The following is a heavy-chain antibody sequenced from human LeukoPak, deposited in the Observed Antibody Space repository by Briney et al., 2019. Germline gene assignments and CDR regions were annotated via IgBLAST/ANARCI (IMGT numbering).Heavy chain of an antibody. CDR1: GGSITGYY. Sequence: PSETLSLTCTVSGGSITGYYWSWIRQPPGKGLEWIGYIYYSGNTNYNPSLMNRVTTSVDTSKNQFSLKLNSVTAADAAVYYCARGILGFGELSPLNYWGQGTLVTVSP. V-gene: IGHV4-59*01. CDR2: IYYSGNT. CDR3: ARGILGFGELSPLNY. J-gene: IGHJ4*02. D-gene: IGHD3-10*01.